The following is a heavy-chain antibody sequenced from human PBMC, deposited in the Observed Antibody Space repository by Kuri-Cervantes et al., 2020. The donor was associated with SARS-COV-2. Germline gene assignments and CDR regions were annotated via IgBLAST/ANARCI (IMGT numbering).Heavy chain of an antibody. CDR1: GFSFSTYG. J-gene: IGHJ4*02. CDR3: AKMDGIRLGIEY. V-gene: IGHV3-33*08. Sequence: GESLKISCAASGFSFSTYGMQWVRQAPGKGLEWVAVIWFDGSNKNYADSVKGRFTVSRDNSKKTLYLEMNSLRAGDTAVYYCAKMDGIRLGIEYWGQGTLVTVSS. CDR2: IWFDGSNK. D-gene: IGHD5-24*01.